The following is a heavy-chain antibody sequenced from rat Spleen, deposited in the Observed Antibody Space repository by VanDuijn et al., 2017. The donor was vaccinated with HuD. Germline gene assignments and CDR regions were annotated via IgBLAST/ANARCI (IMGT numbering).Heavy chain of an antibody. J-gene: IGHJ2*01. CDR1: GFTFSDYG. D-gene: IGHD1-6*01. CDR2: ISYGDSSGHSGI. CDR3: TREDWVLDA. V-gene: IGHV5-29*01. Sequence: EVQLVESGGGLVQPGRSLKLSCAASGFTFSDYGVAWVSQAPTTRLEWVATISYGDSSGHSGIYYRDSVQGRFTISRGNAKSTLYLQMNSRRSEYPATYYCTREDWVLDAWGQGVMVTVSS.